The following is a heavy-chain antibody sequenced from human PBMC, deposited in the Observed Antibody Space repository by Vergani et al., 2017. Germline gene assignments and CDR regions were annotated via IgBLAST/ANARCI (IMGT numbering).Heavy chain of an antibody. CDR1: GFISSSYW. V-gene: IGHV3-7*03. J-gene: IGHJ4*02. D-gene: IGHD3-22*01. CDR2: VNQDGREK. Sequence: EGQLVESGGDWVQRGGSLRLSCAASGFISSSYWMSWVRQAPGKGLEWVANVNQDGREKYYVDSVRGRFTISRDNAKNSIYLQMNSLTAEDTAIYYCAGPQGTSAYYYGGFDYWGQGILVTVSA. CDR3: AGPQGTSAYYYGGFDY.